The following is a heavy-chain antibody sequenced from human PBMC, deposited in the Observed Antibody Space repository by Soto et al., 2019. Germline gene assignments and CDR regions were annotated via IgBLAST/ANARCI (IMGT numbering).Heavy chain of an antibody. CDR1: GFTFSSHG. V-gene: IGHV3-33*01. J-gene: IGHJ4*02. Sequence: GGSLRLSCGASGFTFSSHGMHWVRQAPGKGLEWVAVIWYDGSEKYYAGSVKGRFTISRDNSKNMVWLQMNSLRAEDTAVYYCARWGGNKVFDYWGQGTPVTVSS. CDR2: IWYDGSEK. D-gene: IGHD3-10*01. CDR3: ARWGGNKVFDY.